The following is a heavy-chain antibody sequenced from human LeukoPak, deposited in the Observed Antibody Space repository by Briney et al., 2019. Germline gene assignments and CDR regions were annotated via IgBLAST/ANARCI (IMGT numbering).Heavy chain of an antibody. CDR1: GFTFSNAW. CDR2: IKRKTDGGTI. CDR3: TTLMRE. J-gene: IGHJ4*02. V-gene: IGHV3-15*01. D-gene: IGHD3-16*01. Sequence: GGSLRLSCAASGFTFSNAWMNWVRQAPGKGLEWVGRIKRKTDGGTIDYAAPVKGRFTISRDDSKKVLYLQMNSLKTEDTAIYYCTTLMREWGQGTLVTVSS.